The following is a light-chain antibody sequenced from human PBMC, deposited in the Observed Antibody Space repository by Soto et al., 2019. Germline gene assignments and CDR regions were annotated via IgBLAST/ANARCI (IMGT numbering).Light chain of an antibody. CDR2: DAS. CDR1: QNINNY. J-gene: IGKJ5*01. Sequence: DIQMTQSPASRPASVGDRVTITCHASQNINNYLNWYQRKPVRATKLLIYDASNWEAGVPSRFRGSGSGTDFTFTISRLQTEDIATYYCQQYENLPTFGQGTRLEIK. V-gene: IGKV1-33*01. CDR3: QQYENLPT.